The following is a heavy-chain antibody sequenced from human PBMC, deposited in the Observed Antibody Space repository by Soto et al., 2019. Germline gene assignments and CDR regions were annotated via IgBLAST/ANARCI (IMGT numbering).Heavy chain of an antibody. CDR3: ATIAVPPAFDI. CDR1: GFTVSSNF. J-gene: IGHJ3*02. Sequence: EVQLVGTGGGLIQPGGSLRLSCAASGFTVSSNFMTWVRQAPGKGLEWVSVVYRGGSTHYADSVKGRFTISRDNSKNTLYLQMNSLRAEDTAVYYCATIAVPPAFDIWGQGTMVTVSS. CDR2: VYRGGST. V-gene: IGHV3-53*05. D-gene: IGHD6-19*01.